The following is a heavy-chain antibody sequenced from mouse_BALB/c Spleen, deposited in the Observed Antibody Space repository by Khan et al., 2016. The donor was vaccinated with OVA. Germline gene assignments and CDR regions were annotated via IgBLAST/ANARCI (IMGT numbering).Heavy chain of an antibody. CDR2: INTYTGEP. V-gene: IGHV9-3-1*01. CDR3: ARMKPYWYFDL. CDR1: GYTFTNYG. Sequence: QIQLVQSGPELKKPGETVKISCKASGYTFTNYGMNWVKQAPGKGLKWMGWINTYTGEPTYADDFKGRFAFSLETSASTAYLQINNHKNEDTAKYFCARMKPYWYFDLWGAGTTVTVSS. J-gene: IGHJ1*01.